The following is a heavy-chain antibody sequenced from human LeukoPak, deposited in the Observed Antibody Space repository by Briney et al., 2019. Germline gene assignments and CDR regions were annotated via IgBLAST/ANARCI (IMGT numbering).Heavy chain of an antibody. D-gene: IGHD6-25*01. J-gene: IGHJ4*02. Sequence: GGSLRLSCAASGFPFSGAGMHWVRQAPGKGLEWVAIIWYDGSNQYYADSVKGRFTISRDNSKNTVDLQMNSLRAEDTAVYFCAKDKNTPASAQPQRGYFDSWGQGTLATVSS. CDR1: GFPFSGAG. CDR3: AKDKNTPASAQPQRGYFDS. CDR2: IWYDGSNQ. V-gene: IGHV3-33*06.